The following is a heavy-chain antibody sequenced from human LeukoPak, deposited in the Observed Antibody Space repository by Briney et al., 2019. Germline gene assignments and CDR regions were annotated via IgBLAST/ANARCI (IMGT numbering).Heavy chain of an antibody. CDR2: ISSSGSYI. CDR1: TFTLSSYT. Sequence: PGGSLRLSCAASTFTLSSYTMNWVRQAPGTGLEWVSSISSSGSYIYYADSLKGRFTVSRDNARKSLYLQMNSLRAEDTAVYYCARASDHDWGSYRWGAFDIWGQGTMVTVSS. CDR3: ARASDHDWGSYRWGAFDI. J-gene: IGHJ3*02. D-gene: IGHD3-16*02. V-gene: IGHV3-21*01.